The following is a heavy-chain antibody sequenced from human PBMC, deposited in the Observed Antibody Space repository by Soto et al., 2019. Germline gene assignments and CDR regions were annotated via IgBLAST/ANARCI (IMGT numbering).Heavy chain of an antibody. CDR3: ASPPGRFMVRGVISPSTPFDY. V-gene: IGHV3-30-3*01. CDR1: GFTFSSYA. D-gene: IGHD3-10*01. CDR2: ISYDGSNK. J-gene: IGHJ4*02. Sequence: QVQLVESGGGVVQPGRSLRLSCAASGFTFSSYAMHWVRQAPGKGLEWVAVISYDGSNKYYADSVKGRFTISRDNSKNTLYLQMNSLRAEDTAVYYCASPPGRFMVRGVISPSTPFDYWGQGTLVTVSS.